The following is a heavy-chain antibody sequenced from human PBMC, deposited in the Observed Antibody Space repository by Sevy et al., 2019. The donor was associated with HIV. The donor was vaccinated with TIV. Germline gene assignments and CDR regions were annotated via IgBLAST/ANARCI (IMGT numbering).Heavy chain of an antibody. D-gene: IGHD3-22*01. CDR3: ARLPSPYYDSSGDLIREYYFDS. Sequence: SETLSLICTVSGGPISSHYWNWIRQTPGKGLEWIGSFYYTGITNYNPSLKSRVTMSAETSKNRVSLKLISVTAADTAVYYCARLPSPYYDSSGDLIREYYFDSWGQGTLVTVSS. CDR1: GGPISSHY. J-gene: IGHJ4*02. V-gene: IGHV4-59*11. CDR2: FYYTGIT.